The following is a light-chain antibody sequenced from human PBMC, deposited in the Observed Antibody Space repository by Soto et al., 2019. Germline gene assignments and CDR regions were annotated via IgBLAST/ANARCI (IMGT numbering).Light chain of an antibody. V-gene: IGLV2-14*01. CDR1: SSDVGAYNY. CDR3: SSYTSSSTLGYV. Sequence: QSVLNQPASVSGSPGQSITISCTGTSSDVGAYNYVSWYQQHPGKAPELMIYDVSNRPSGVSNRFSGSKSGNTASLTISGLQAEDEADYYCSSYTSSSTLGYVFGTGTKVTVL. CDR2: DVS. J-gene: IGLJ1*01.